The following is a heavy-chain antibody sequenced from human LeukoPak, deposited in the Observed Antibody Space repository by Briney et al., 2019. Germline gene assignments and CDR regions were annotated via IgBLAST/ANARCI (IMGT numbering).Heavy chain of an antibody. CDR2: ISAYNGNT. CDR3: ARGYYYDSSGYYYPYYFDY. CDR1: GYTFTSYG. V-gene: IGHV1-18*01. Sequence: GASVKVSCKASGYTFTSYGISRVRQAPGKGLEWMGWISAYNGNTNYAQKLQGRVTITTDTSTSTAYMEMRSLRSEDTAVYYCARGYYYDSSGYYYPYYFDYWGQGTLVTVSS. D-gene: IGHD3-22*01. J-gene: IGHJ4*02.